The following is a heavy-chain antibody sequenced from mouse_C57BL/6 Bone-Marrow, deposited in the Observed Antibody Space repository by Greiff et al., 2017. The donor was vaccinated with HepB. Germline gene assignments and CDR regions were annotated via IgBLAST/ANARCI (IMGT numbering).Heavy chain of an antibody. CDR3: AKGAYYYGSSFYWYFDV. Sequence: QVQLQQPGAELVKPGASVKLSCKASGYTFTSYWMQWVKQRPGQGLEWIGEIDPSDSYTNYNQKFKGKATLTVETSSSTAYMQLSSLTSEDSAVYYCAKGAYYYGSSFYWYFDVWGTGTTVTVSS. CDR2: IDPSDSYT. D-gene: IGHD1-1*01. V-gene: IGHV1-50*01. J-gene: IGHJ1*03. CDR1: GYTFTSYW.